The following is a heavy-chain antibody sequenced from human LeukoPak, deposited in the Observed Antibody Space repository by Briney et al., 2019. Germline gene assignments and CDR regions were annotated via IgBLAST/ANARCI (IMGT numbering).Heavy chain of an antibody. CDR1: GFTFGDYA. V-gene: IGHV3-49*04. J-gene: IGHJ5*02. D-gene: IGHD2-21*02. CDR2: IRSKTYGGTT. CDR3: ASLVVVTAINWFDP. Sequence: GGSLRLSCTASGFTFGDYAMTWVRQAPGKGLEWVGFIRSKTYGGTTEYAASVKGRFTISRDDSKSIAYLQMNSLRAEDTAVYYCASLVVVTAINWFDPWGQGTLVTVSS.